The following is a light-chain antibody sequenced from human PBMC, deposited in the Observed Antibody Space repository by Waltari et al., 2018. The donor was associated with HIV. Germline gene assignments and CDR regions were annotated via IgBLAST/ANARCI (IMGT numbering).Light chain of an antibody. CDR1: QSVSRRY. CDR3: QQYGSSPYN. V-gene: IGKV3-20*01. Sequence: EIVLTQSPGTLSLPPGERATLPCRASQSVSRRYLAWYQQRPGQAPRLLMYAASSRATGIPDRFTGSGSGTDFTLTISRLEPEDFAVYYCQQYGSSPYNFGQGTKLEIK. J-gene: IGKJ2*01. CDR2: AAS.